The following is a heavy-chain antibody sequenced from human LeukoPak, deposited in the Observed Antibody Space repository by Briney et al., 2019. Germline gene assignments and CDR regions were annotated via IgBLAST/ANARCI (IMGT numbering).Heavy chain of an antibody. J-gene: IGHJ5*02. D-gene: IGHD2-15*01. CDR3: ARGGCSGGSCYWVPSWFDP. V-gene: IGHV4-59*01. Sequence: KPSETLSLTCTVSGGSISSYYWSWIRQPPGKGLEWIGYIYYSGSTNYNPSLKSRVTISVDTSKNQSSLKLSSVTAADTAVYYCARGGCSGGSCYWVPSWFDPWGQGTLVTVSS. CDR2: IYYSGST. CDR1: GGSISSYY.